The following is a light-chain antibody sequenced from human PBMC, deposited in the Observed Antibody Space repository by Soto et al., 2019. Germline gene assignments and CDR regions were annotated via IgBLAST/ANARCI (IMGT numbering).Light chain of an antibody. CDR2: GNN. CDR3: QSYDSSLSGWM. Sequence: QSVLTQPPSVSGAPGQSVTISCTGSSSNIGAGYAVHWYQQLPGTAPKLLIYGNNNRPSGVPDRFSGSKSGTSASLAITGLQAEDEADYYCQSYDSSLSGWMFGGGTKLTVL. J-gene: IGLJ3*02. V-gene: IGLV1-40*01. CDR1: SSNIGAGYA.